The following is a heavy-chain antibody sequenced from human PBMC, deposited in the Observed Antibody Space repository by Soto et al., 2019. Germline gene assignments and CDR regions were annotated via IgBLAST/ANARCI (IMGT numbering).Heavy chain of an antibody. CDR3: ARAVVVVVAANAFDI. CDR1: GFTFSSYA. V-gene: IGHV3-30-3*01. D-gene: IGHD2-15*01. Sequence: GGSLRLSCAASGFTFSSYAMHWVRQAPGKGLEWVAVISYDGSNKYYADSVKGRFTISRDNSKNTLYRQMNSLRAEDTAVYDCARAVVVVVAANAFDIWGQGTMVTVSS. J-gene: IGHJ3*02. CDR2: ISYDGSNK.